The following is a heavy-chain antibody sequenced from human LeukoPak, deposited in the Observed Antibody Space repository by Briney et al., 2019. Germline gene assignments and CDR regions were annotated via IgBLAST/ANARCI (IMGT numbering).Heavy chain of an antibody. D-gene: IGHD5/OR15-5a*01. Sequence: GGSLRLSCAASGFTFSSYWMTWVRQAPGKGLEWVAYMKEDGSEIYYLDSVKSRFTISRDNAKNSLYLQMNSLRAEDTAVYFCARGWSSLDVWGQGTRSPSP. CDR3: ARGWSSLDV. V-gene: IGHV3-7*01. CDR1: GFTFSSYW. CDR2: MKEDGSEI. J-gene: IGHJ6*02.